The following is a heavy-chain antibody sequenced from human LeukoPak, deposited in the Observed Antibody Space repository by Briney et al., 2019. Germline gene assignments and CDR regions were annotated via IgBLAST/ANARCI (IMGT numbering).Heavy chain of an antibody. CDR3: AKDMGYSNYLKAFDY. CDR1: GFTFDDYA. Sequence: PWGSLRLSCAASGFTFDDYAMHWVRQAPGKGLEWVSGMSWNSGNKGYADSVKGRFTISRDNAKNSLYLQMNSLRAEDTALYYCAKDMGYSNYLKAFDYWGQGTLVTVSS. CDR2: MSWNSGNK. V-gene: IGHV3-9*01. J-gene: IGHJ4*02. D-gene: IGHD4-11*01.